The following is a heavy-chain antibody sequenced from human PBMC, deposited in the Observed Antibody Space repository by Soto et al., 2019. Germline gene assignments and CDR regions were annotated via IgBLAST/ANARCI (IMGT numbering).Heavy chain of an antibody. J-gene: IGHJ3*01. CDR1: GGTFNNYA. CDR2: NIPKFSTS. Sequence: QVQLVQSGAELKKPGSSVRVSCKASGGTFNNYAVHWVRQAPGQGLGWMGGNIPKFSTSSSEEKLQDRVTINVDSSTNTGYEELISLRSEDTGLYSWARGGIWSPSLAFGLWGQGTAVTVSS. V-gene: IGHV1-69*06. CDR3: ARGGIWSPSLAFGL. D-gene: IGHD3-3*01.